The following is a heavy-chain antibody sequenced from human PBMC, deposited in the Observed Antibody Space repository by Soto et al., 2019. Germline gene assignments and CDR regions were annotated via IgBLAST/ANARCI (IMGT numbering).Heavy chain of an antibody. CDR2: IFYSGST. J-gene: IGHJ4*02. D-gene: IGHD4-4*01. V-gene: IGHV4-59*01. CDR3: ARRYGYSFDY. Sequence: QVQLQESGPGLVKPSETLSLTCTVSGGSINSYYWSWIRQPPGKGLEWIGFIFYSGSTNYNPSLKSRVTISIDTSKNQVSLTLSSVTAADTAVYYCARRYGYSFDYWGQGTLVTVSS. CDR1: GGSINSYY.